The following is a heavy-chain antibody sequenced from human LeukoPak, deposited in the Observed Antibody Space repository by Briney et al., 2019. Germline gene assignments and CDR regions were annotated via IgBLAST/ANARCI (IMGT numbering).Heavy chain of an antibody. V-gene: IGHV3-30*02. J-gene: IGHJ6*03. D-gene: IGHD2-8*02. CDR3: AKDPGASVPGFYMDV. CDR1: GFGFRNYG. CDR2: IWSDGNNK. Sequence: GGSLRLPCVASGFGFRNYGMHWVRQATGKGLEWVSFIWSDGNNKKYGDSVKGRFTISRDNSNNMLYLQMDSLRPEDTGVYYCAKDPGASVPGFYMDVWGKGTTVIVSS.